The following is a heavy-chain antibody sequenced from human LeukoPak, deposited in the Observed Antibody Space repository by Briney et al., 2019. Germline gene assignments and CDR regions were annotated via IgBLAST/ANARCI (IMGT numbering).Heavy chain of an antibody. D-gene: IGHD3-22*01. CDR3: ARDSYYDSSGYDY. Sequence: PGGSLRLSCAASGFTFSSYGMHWVRQAPGKGLEWVSVIYSGGSTYYADSVKGRFTISRDNSKNTLYLQMNSLRAEDTAVYYCARDSYYDSSGYDYWGQGTLVTVSS. J-gene: IGHJ4*02. CDR1: GFTFSSYG. V-gene: IGHV3-NL1*01. CDR2: IYSGGST.